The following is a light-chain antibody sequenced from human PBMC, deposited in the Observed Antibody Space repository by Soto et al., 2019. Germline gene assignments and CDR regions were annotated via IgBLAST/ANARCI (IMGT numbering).Light chain of an antibody. Sequence: QSVLTQPPSASGTPGQRVTISCPGSSSNIGNNYVYWYQQFPGTAPKLLIYRNNQRPSGVPDRFSGSKSGTSASLAISGLRSEDEADYYCATWDDSLSGPVFGGGTKVTVL. CDR3: ATWDDSLSGPV. CDR2: RNN. CDR1: SSNIGNNY. V-gene: IGLV1-47*01. J-gene: IGLJ3*02.